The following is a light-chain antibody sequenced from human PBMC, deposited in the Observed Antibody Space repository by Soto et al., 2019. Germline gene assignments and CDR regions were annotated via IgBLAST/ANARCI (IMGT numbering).Light chain of an antibody. J-gene: IGKJ1*01. CDR2: GAS. CDR1: QSVSSS. Sequence: EIVMTQSPATLSVSPWERATLSCRASQSVSSSLAWYQQKPGQAPRLLIYGASTRATGIPARFSGSGSGTEVTLTISSLQSEDFAVYYCQQYNNFAVTFGQGTKVDIK. CDR3: QQYNNFAVT. V-gene: IGKV3-15*01.